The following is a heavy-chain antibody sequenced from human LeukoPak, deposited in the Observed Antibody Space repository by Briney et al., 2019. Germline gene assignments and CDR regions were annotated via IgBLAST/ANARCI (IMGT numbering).Heavy chain of an antibody. D-gene: IGHD2-8*01. Sequence: GGSLRLSCAASGFTFGSYWFYWVRQVPGKGLLWVSRINSDGSIITYADSVMGRFTFSRDNAKNSLYLQMNSLRAEDTAVYYCARDPSYGRSLYYYMDVWGKGTTVTVSS. V-gene: IGHV3-74*03. CDR2: INSDGSII. CDR1: GFTFGSYW. CDR3: ARDPSYGRSLYYYMDV. J-gene: IGHJ6*03.